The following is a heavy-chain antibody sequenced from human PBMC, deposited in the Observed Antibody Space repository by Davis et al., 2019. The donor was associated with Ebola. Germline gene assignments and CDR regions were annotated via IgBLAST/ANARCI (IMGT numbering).Heavy chain of an antibody. CDR1: GGSFSGYY. Sequence: SETLSLTCAVSGGSFSGYYWSWILQPPGKGLEWIGEINHSGSTNYNPSLKSRVTISVDTSKNQFSLKLSSVTAADTAVYYCARDWSQLAPFDPWGQGTLVTVSS. J-gene: IGHJ5*02. CDR2: INHSGST. D-gene: IGHD6-13*01. CDR3: ARDWSQLAPFDP. V-gene: IGHV4-34*01.